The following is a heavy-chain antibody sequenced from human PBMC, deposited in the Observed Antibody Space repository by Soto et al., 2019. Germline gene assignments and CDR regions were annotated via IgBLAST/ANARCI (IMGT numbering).Heavy chain of an antibody. J-gene: IGHJ3*02. Sequence: ASVKVSCKASGYTFTSYAMHWVRQAPGQRLEWMGWINAGNGNTKYSQKFQGRVTITRDTSASTAYMELSSLRSEDTAVYYCARVDVQKGAAFDIWGQGTMVTVSS. CDR2: INAGNGNT. V-gene: IGHV1-3*01. D-gene: IGHD3-16*01. CDR3: ARVDVQKGAAFDI. CDR1: GYTFTSYA.